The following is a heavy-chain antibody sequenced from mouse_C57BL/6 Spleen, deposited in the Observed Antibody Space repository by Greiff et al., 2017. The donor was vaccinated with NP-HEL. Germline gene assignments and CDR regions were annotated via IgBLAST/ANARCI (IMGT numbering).Heavy chain of an antibody. CDR1: GFSLTSYG. D-gene: IGHD1-1*01. CDR3: APHYYGSSYGFAY. Sequence: VQLVESGPGLVQPSQSLSITCTVSGFSLTSYGVHWVRQSPGKGLEWLGVIWRGGSTDYNAAFMSRLSITKDNSKSQVFFKMNSLQADDTAIYYCAPHYYGSSYGFAYWGQGTLVTVSA. CDR2: IWRGGST. V-gene: IGHV2-5*01. J-gene: IGHJ3*01.